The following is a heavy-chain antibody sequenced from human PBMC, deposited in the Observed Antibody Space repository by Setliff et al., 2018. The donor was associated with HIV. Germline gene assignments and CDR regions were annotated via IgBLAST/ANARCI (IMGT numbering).Heavy chain of an antibody. CDR2: MNPNSGDT. J-gene: IGHJ6*03. V-gene: IGHV1-8*01. Sequence: ASVKVSCKVSGYTFTSYDINWVRQATGQGLEWMGWMNPNSGDTGYAQKFQGRVTMTRSTSISTAYMELSSLKSEDTAVYYCARGPVDTAMVRGDYLYYMDVWGKGTTVTVSS. CDR1: GYTFTSYD. CDR3: ARGPVDTAMVRGDYLYYMDV. D-gene: IGHD5-18*01.